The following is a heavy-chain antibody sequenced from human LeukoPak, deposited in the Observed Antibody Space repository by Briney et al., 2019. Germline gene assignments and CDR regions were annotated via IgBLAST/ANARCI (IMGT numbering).Heavy chain of an antibody. CDR1: GGSISPLY. Sequence: SETLSLTCTVSGGSISPLYWGWIRQPPGKGLEFIGYVYYTGSTNFNPSLKSRVTLSVDTSKNQISLKLNSVTAADTAVYYCARGGVAAKYCFDFWGQGTLVTVSS. CDR3: ARGGVAAKYCFDF. J-gene: IGHJ4*02. V-gene: IGHV4-59*11. CDR2: VYYTGST. D-gene: IGHD3-10*01.